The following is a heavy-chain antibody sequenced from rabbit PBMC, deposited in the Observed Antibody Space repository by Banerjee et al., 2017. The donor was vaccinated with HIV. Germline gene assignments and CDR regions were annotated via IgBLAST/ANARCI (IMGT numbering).Heavy chain of an antibody. Sequence: QSLEESGGDLVKPGASLTLTCKASGFSFSSGYDMCWVRQALGKGLEWIACIYTGSTSTYYASWAKGRFTISKTSSTTVTLQMTSLTAADTATYFCARDYINGYSDYVFNLWGQGTLVTVS. V-gene: IGHV1S40*01. J-gene: IGHJ4*01. CDR3: ARDYINGYSDYVFNL. CDR2: IYTGSTST. CDR1: GFSFSSGYD. D-gene: IGHD6-1*01.